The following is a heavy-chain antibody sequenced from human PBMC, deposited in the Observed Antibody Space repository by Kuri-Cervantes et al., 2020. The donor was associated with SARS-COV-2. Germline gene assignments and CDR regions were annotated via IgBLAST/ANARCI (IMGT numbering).Heavy chain of an antibody. CDR2: INPNSGGT. J-gene: IGHJ4*02. CDR1: GYTFTGYY. CDR3: ATVSPIVVVPAAMVASFRYFDY. V-gene: IGHV1-2*02. D-gene: IGHD2-2*01. Sequence: ASVKVSCKASGYTFTGYYMHWVRQAPGQGLEWMGWINPNSGGTNYAQKFQGRVTMTRDTSISTAYMELSRLRSDDTAMYYCATVSPIVVVPAAMVASFRYFDYWGQGTLVTVSS.